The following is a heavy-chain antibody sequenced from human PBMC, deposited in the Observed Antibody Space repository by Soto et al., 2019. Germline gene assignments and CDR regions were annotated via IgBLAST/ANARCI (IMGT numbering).Heavy chain of an antibody. CDR3: ASRVGRRYYDSGRWGYYDGMDV. D-gene: IGHD3-10*01. V-gene: IGHV1-69*01. J-gene: IGHJ6*02. Sequence: QVQLVQSGAEMKKPGSSLKVSCKASGGTFSSYVISWVRQAPGQGLEWMGGIIPNFGTANYAQKFQGRVRSTADESTSTANMEMSRLRSDDTAVYYCASRVGRRYYDSGRWGYYDGMDVWGQGTTVTVSS. CDR1: GGTFSSYV. CDR2: IIPNFGTA.